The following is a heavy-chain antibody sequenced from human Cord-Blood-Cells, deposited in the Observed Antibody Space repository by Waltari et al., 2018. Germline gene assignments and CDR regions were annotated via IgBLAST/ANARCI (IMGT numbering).Heavy chain of an antibody. CDR1: GYTFTGYY. CDR2: INPSSGGT. V-gene: IGHV1-2*02. D-gene: IGHD7-27*01. J-gene: IGHJ2*01. Sequence: QVQLVQSGAEVKKPGASVMVSCKASGYTFTGYYMHWVRHAPGQGLVWMGVINPSSGGTNYAQKVQGRVTMTRDTSSSTAYRELSRLRSDDTAVYYCARDRKKLGYWYFDLWGRGTLVTVSS. CDR3: ARDRKKLGYWYFDL.